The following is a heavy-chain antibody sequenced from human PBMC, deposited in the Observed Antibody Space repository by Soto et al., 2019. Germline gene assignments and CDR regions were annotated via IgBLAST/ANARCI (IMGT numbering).Heavy chain of an antibody. CDR3: AKADGQQWLIPPLAN. CDR1: GFNFKKFA. CDR2: ISCCGGSA. J-gene: IGHJ4*02. Sequence: EVQLLESGGGVVQPGGSLRLSCVASGFNFKKFAMAWVRQAAGEGLEWVSGISCCGGSASYADSVKGPFSIARDDSKNTVSLQLNSLRVEDTAQYYCAKADGQQWLIPPLANWGQGTLVTVS. D-gene: IGHD6-19*01. V-gene: IGHV3-23*01.